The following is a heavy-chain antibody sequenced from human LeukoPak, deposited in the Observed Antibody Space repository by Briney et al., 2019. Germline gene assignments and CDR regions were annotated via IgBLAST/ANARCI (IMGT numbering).Heavy chain of an antibody. J-gene: IGHJ4*02. V-gene: IGHV3-66*01. CDR2: IYGSSRT. D-gene: IGHD5-18*01. Sequence: GRSLRLSCAGSGFIISSNYMSWVRQAAGKGLEWVSVIYGSSRTYYADSVKGRFTISRDNSKNTVYLQMDSLRAEDTAVYYCARDRADGYNYGDYFDNWGQGTLVTVSS. CDR3: ARDRADGYNYGDYFDN. CDR1: GFIISSNY.